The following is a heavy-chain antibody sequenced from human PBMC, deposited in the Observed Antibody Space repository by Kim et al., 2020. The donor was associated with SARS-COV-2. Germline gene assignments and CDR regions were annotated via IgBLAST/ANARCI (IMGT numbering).Heavy chain of an antibody. V-gene: IGHV4-39*01. Sequence: SETLSLTCTVSGGSISSSSYYWGWIRQPPGKGLEWIGSIYYSGSTYYNPSLKSRVTISVDTSKNQFSLKLSSVTAADTAVYYCARGYLRPFDYWGQGTLVTVSS. CDR1: GGSISSSSYY. CDR2: IYYSGST. D-gene: IGHD5-18*01. J-gene: IGHJ4*02. CDR3: ARGYLRPFDY.